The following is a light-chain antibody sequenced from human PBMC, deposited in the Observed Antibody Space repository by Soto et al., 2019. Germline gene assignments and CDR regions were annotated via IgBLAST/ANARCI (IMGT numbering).Light chain of an antibody. CDR3: QQCSHWLT. CDR2: DAS. CDR1: QSVSSY. V-gene: IGKV3-11*01. J-gene: IGKJ4*01. Sequence: LPQDQASRTLSPRERVCLSVSASQSVSSYLAWYQQKPGQAPRLLIYDASNRATGIPARFSASGSGTDLTLTISSLEPEDFAVYYCQQCSHWLTFGGGTKVDI.